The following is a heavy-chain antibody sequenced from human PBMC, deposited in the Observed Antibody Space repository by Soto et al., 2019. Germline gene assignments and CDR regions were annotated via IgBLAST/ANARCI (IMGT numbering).Heavy chain of an antibody. V-gene: IGHV3-33*01. J-gene: IGHJ5*02. CDR3: ARGRCNWNYCAYYNWFDP. CDR1: GFTFSSYG. Sequence: GGSLRLSCAASGFTFSSYGMHWVRQAPGKGLEWVAVIWYDGSNKYYADSVKGRFTISRDNSKNTLYLQMNSLRAEDTAVYYCARGRCNWNYCAYYNWFDPWGQGTLVTVSS. D-gene: IGHD1-7*01. CDR2: IWYDGSNK.